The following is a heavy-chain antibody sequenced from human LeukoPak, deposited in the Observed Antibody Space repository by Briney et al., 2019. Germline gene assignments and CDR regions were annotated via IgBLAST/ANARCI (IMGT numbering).Heavy chain of an antibody. CDR2: IYSGGST. Sequence: GGSLRLSCIASGFTVSSNYMTWVRQAPGKGLEGVSIIYSGGSTYYADSVKGRFTISRDNSKNTLYLQMNSLRAEDTAVYYCARGGAMIRGVFDYWGQGTLVTVSS. CDR3: ARGGAMIRGVFDY. CDR1: GFTVSSNY. J-gene: IGHJ4*02. V-gene: IGHV3-66*01. D-gene: IGHD3-10*01.